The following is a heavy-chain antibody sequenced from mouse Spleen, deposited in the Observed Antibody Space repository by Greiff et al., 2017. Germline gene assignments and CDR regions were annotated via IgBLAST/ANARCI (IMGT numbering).Heavy chain of an antibody. J-gene: IGHJ1*01. V-gene: IGHV5-9-3*01. Sequence: EVKVVESGGGLVKPGGSLKLSCAASGFTFSSYAMSWVRQTPEKRLEWVATISSGGSYTYYPDSVKGRFTISRDNAKNTLYLQMSSLRSEDTAMYYCARQNWDWYFDVWGAGTTVTVSS. CDR2: ISSGGSYT. D-gene: IGHD4-1*01. CDR3: ARQNWDWYFDV. CDR1: GFTFSSYA.